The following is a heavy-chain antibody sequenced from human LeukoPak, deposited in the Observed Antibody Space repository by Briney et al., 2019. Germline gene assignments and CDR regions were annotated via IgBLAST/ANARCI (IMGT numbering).Heavy chain of an antibody. Sequence: GGSLRLSCAASGFIFSRYWMSWVRQAPGKGLEWVANIKHDGSEKYYLDSVRGRFTISRDNAKNSLYLQMNSLRADDTAVYYCARAPSIRVITNFDYWGQGTLVTVSS. D-gene: IGHD3-16*02. CDR2: IKHDGSEK. CDR1: GFIFSRYW. CDR3: ARAPSIRVITNFDY. V-gene: IGHV3-7*03. J-gene: IGHJ4*02.